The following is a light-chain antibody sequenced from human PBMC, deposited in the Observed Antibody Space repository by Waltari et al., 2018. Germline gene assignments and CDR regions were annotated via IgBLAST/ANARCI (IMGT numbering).Light chain of an antibody. V-gene: IGKV2-30*02. CDR2: KVS. Sequence: DVVMTQSPLSLPVTLGQPASIPCRSSQSLVHRDGSTYLNWFQQRPGQSPRRLIYKVSNRDSGVPDRFSGSASGTDFTLKISRVEAEDVGVYYCMQGTHWPWAFGQGTRLEI. J-gene: IGKJ5*01. CDR3: MQGTHWPWA. CDR1: QSLVHRDGSTY.